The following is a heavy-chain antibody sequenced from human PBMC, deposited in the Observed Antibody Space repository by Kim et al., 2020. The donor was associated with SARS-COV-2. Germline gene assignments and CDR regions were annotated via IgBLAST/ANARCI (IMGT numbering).Heavy chain of an antibody. CDR2: IYWDDDK. V-gene: IGHV2-5*02. J-gene: IGHJ2*01. CDR3: AHSYLTSHPGSPGSGYFDL. CDR1: GFSLSTSGVG. D-gene: IGHD2-2*02. Sequence: SGPTLVNPTQTLTLTCTFSGFSLSTSGVGVGWIRQPPGKALEWLALIYWDDDKRYSPSLKSRLTITKDTSKNQVVLTMTNMDPVDTATYYCAHSYLTSHPGSPGSGYFDLWGRGTLVTVSS.